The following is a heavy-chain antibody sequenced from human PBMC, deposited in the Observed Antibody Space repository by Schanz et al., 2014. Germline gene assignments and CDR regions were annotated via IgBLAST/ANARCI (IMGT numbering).Heavy chain of an antibody. V-gene: IGHV1-18*01. CDR1: GYTFTSYG. Sequence: QVQLVQSGAEVKKPGASVKVSCKASGYTFTSYGISRVRQAPGQGLEWMGWISAYNGNTKYPQKLQGRVTMTTDTSTSTAYMELRSLRSDDTAVYYCARDAADFYDILTEEDYWGQGTLVTVSS. D-gene: IGHD3-9*01. CDR2: ISAYNGNT. CDR3: ARDAADFYDILTEEDY. J-gene: IGHJ4*02.